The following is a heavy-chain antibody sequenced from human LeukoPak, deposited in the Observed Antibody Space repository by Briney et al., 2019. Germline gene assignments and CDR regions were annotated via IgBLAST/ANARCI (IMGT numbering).Heavy chain of an antibody. CDR2: INPNSGGT. CDR3: AREVVGATTGNWFDP. CDR1: GYTFTGYY. J-gene: IGHJ5*02. Sequence: ASVKVSCTASGYTFTGYYMHWVRQAPGQGLEWMGWINPNSGGTNYAQKFQGWVTMTRDTSISTAYMELSRLRSDDTAVYYCAREVVGATTGNWFDPWGQGTLVTVSS. D-gene: IGHD1-26*01. V-gene: IGHV1-2*04.